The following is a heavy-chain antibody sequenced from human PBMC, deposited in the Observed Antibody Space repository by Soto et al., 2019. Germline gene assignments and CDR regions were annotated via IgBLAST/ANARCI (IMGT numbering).Heavy chain of an antibody. CDR3: ARDDEYSGNGMDV. CDR2: ILNDGSNR. CDR1: GFTFSNYG. J-gene: IGHJ6*02. D-gene: IGHD6-6*01. V-gene: IGHV3-33*01. Sequence: QVQLVESGGGVVQPGRSLRLSCAASGFTFSNYGMHWVRQAPGKGLEWVAVILNDGSNRYHADSVKDRFNISRDNSKNTLYLQMNSLRDEDKAVYYCARDDEYSGNGMDVWGQGTTVTVS.